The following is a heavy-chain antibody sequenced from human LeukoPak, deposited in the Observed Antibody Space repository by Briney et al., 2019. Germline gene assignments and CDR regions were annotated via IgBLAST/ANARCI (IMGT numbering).Heavy chain of an antibody. CDR3: ARENVGDAFDI. V-gene: IGHV1-2*02. J-gene: IGHJ3*02. CDR1: GYTFTGYY. Sequence: ASVKLSCKASGYTFTGYYMHWVRQAPGQGLEWMGWINPNSGGTNYAQKFHGRVTMTRDTSISTAYMELSRLRSDDTAVYYCARENVGDAFDIWGQGTMVTVSS. CDR2: INPNSGGT. D-gene: IGHD1-1*01.